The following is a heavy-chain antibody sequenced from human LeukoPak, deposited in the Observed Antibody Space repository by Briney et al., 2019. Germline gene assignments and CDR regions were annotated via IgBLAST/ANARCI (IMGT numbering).Heavy chain of an antibody. J-gene: IGHJ4*02. CDR3: ARDNRGMVAAY. CDR2: IIPIFGTA. V-gene: IGHV1-69*06. CDR1: GYTFTGYY. D-gene: IGHD2-15*01. Sequence: ASVKVSCKASGYTFTGYYMHWVRQAPGQGLEWMGGIIPIFGTANYAQKFQGRVTITADKSTSTAYMELSSLRSEDTAVYYCARDNRGMVAAYWGQGTLVTVSS.